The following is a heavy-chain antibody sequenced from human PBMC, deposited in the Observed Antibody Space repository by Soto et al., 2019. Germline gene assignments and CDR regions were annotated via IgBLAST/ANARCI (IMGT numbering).Heavy chain of an antibody. J-gene: IGHJ4*02. D-gene: IGHD1-26*01. CDR2: TYYRSKWFN. CDR3: ARSGIVGALDY. Sequence: PSQTLSLTCAISGDSVSSNSAAWSWIRQSPSRGLEWLGRTYYRSKWFNHYAVSMQGRITINPDTSKNQFSLQLNSVTPEDTAVYYCARSGIVGALDYWGQGTLATVSS. CDR1: GDSVSSNSAA. V-gene: IGHV6-1*01.